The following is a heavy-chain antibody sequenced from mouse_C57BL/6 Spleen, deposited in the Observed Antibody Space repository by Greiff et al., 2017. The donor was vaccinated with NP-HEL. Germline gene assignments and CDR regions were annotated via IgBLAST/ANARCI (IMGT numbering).Heavy chain of an antibody. J-gene: IGHJ2*01. D-gene: IGHD1-1*01. CDR3: ARNYYYGSDY. V-gene: IGHV5-17*01. CDR2: ISSGSSTI. Sequence: EVKVVESGGGLVKPGGSLKLSCAASGFTFSDYGMHWVRQAPEKGLDWVAYISSGSSTIYYADTVKGRFTISRDNAKTTLFLQMTSLRSEDTAMYYSARNYYYGSDYWGQGTTLTVSS. CDR1: GFTFSDYG.